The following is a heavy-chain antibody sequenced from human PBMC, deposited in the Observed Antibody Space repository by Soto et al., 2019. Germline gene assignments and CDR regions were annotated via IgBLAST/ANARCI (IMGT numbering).Heavy chain of an antibody. CDR3: ARARGWFDP. CDR1: GYTFTTYY. Sequence: QVQLVQSGAEVKKPGASVKVSCKASGYTFTTYYMHWVRQAPGQGLEWMGVINPADGTTTYAQKFQGRVTMTMDTSTSIVYMELSSLRSDDTAVYYFARARGWFDPWGQGTLVTVSS. V-gene: IGHV1-46*01. D-gene: IGHD3-10*01. J-gene: IGHJ5*02. CDR2: INPADGTT.